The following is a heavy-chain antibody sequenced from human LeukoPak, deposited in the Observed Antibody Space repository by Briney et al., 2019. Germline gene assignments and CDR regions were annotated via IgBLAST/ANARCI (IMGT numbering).Heavy chain of an antibody. Sequence: GGSLRLSCEASGFTFSNFWMTWVRQTPGKGLERVANIKKDGSETYYVESVRGRFSISRDNAKNSVYLEMNSLRAEDTAVYFCVRDRGWQQFDYWGQGTLVTVSA. V-gene: IGHV3-7*01. CDR2: IKKDGSET. J-gene: IGHJ4*02. CDR1: GFTFSNFW. CDR3: VRDRGWQQFDY. D-gene: IGHD6-13*01.